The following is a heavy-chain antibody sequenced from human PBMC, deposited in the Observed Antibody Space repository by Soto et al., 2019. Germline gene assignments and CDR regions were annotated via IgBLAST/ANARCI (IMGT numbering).Heavy chain of an antibody. CDR2: ISGIRDYI. V-gene: IGHV3-21*01. CDR1: GFTFSYYP. J-gene: IGHJ6*02. CDR3: AREEAAAGPDYYYYGMDV. Sequence: PGGSLGLSCAASGFTFSYYPLHWVRRAPGKGLEWVSSISGIRDYIRYADSVKGRFTISRDNAENSLYLQMNSLRAEDTAVYYCAREEAAAGPDYYYYGMDVWGQGTTVTVSS. D-gene: IGHD6-13*01.